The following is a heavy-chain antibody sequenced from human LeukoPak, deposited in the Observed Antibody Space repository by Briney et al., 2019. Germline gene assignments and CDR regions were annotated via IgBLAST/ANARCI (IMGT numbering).Heavy chain of an antibody. CDR2: LYCNGGST. V-gene: IGHV3-20*04. CDR3: ARLAPYDSSSFDY. D-gene: IGHD3-22*01. CDR1: GITLDDYS. J-gene: IGHJ4*02. Sequence: GGPQRLSCAASGITLDDYSMSWVRHPRERGLERVFGLYCNGGSTDCADSQKGRFTISRDNAKNSLYLQMNSLRAEDAALYYCARLAPYDSSSFDYWGQGTLVTVSS.